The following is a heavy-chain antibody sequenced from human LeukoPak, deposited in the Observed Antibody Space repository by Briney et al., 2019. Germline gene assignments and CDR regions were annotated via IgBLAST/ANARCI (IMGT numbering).Heavy chain of an antibody. V-gene: IGHV3-30-3*01. CDR1: GFTFSSYA. CDR3: ARGPEPGIAAAGLYYYYGMDV. CDR2: ISYDGSNK. D-gene: IGHD6-13*01. J-gene: IGHJ6*02. Sequence: GGSLRLSCAASGFTFSSYAMHWVRQAPGKGLGWVAVISYDGSNKYYADSVKGRFTISRDNSKNTLYLQMNSLRAEDTAVYYCARGPEPGIAAAGLYYYYGMDVWGQGTTVTVSS.